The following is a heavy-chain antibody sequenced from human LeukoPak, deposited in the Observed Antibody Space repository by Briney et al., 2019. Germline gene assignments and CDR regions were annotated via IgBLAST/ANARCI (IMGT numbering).Heavy chain of an antibody. CDR2: ITPIFGEA. CDR1: GGTFSSYP. Sequence: ASEKVSCKVSGGTFSSYPISWVRQAPGQGLEWMGEITPIFGEAQNAEKFQGRVTITADEPTSTVYMELTSLRLDDTAMYYCARNSRVASTSGLNYWGQGTLVTVSS. V-gene: IGHV1-69*13. D-gene: IGHD5-12*01. J-gene: IGHJ4*02. CDR3: ARNSRVASTSGLNY.